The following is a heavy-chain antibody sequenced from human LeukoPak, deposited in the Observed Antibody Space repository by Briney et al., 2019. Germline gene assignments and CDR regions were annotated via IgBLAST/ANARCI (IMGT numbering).Heavy chain of an antibody. CDR3: ARVTDYYYYMDV. CDR1: GGSLSSYY. D-gene: IGHD1-14*01. CDR2: IYYSGGT. J-gene: IGHJ6*03. Sequence: SETLSLTCTVSGGSLSSYYWSWIRQTPGKGLEWIGDIYYSGGTKYNPSLKSRVTISVDTSKNQFSLKLSSVTAADTAVYYCARVTDYYYYMDVWGKGTTVTVSS. V-gene: IGHV4-59*01.